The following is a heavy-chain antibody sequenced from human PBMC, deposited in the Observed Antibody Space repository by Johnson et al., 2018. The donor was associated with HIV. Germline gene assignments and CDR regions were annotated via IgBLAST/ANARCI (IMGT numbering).Heavy chain of an antibody. CDR2: IKQEGSEK. D-gene: IGHD2-15*01. CDR3: ARVLCSGGSCYSDAFDI. Sequence: VQLVESGGGVVRPGGSMRLSCAASGFTFDDYGMSWVRQAPGKGLEWVANIKQEGSEKNYVDYVKGRLTISRDNAKNSLYLQMNSLRAEDTALYYCARVLCSGGSCYSDAFDIWGQGTMVTVSS. J-gene: IGHJ3*02. V-gene: IGHV3-7*05. CDR1: GFTFDDYG.